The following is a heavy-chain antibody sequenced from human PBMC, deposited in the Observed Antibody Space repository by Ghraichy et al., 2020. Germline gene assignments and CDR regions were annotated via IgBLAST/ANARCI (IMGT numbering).Heavy chain of an antibody. CDR1: GYTFTSYG. Sequence: ASVKVSCKASGYTFTSYGISWVRQAPGQGLEWMGWISAYNGNTNYAQKLQGRVTMTTDTSTSTAYMELRSLRSDDTAVYYCARLGSDYSGSYHVFDYWGQGTLVTVSS. CDR2: ISAYNGNT. CDR3: ARLGSDYSGSYHVFDY. V-gene: IGHV1-18*04. D-gene: IGHD1-26*01. J-gene: IGHJ4*02.